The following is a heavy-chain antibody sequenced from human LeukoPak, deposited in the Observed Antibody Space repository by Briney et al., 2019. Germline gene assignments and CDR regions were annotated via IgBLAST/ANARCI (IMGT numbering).Heavy chain of an antibody. J-gene: IGHJ4*02. CDR3: AKDRMSGFADY. V-gene: IGHV3-23*01. CDR2: ISGSGGST. Sequence: GGSLRLSCADSGFTFSSYAMSWVRQAPGKGVEWVSAISGSGGSTYYADSVKGRSTISRDNSKNTLYLQMNSLRPEDTAVYYCAKDRMSGFADYWGQGTLVTVSS. CDR1: GFTFSSYA. D-gene: IGHD1-1*01.